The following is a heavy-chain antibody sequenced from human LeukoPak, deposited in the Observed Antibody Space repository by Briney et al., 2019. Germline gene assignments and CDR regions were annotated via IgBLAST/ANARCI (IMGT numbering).Heavy chain of an antibody. CDR3: ARALAGSQTYYYYYYMDV. J-gene: IGHJ6*03. Sequence: PSGTLSLTCTVSGGSISSSSYYWGWIRQPPGKGLEWIGSIYYSGSTYYNPSLKSRVTISVDTSKNQFSLKLSSVTAADTAVYYCARALAGSQTYYYYYYMDVWGKGTTVTVSS. V-gene: IGHV4-39*07. CDR1: GGSISSSSYY. D-gene: IGHD3-10*01. CDR2: IYYSGST.